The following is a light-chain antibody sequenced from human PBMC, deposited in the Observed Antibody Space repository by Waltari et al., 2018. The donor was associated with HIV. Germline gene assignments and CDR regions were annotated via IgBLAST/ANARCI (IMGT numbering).Light chain of an antibody. CDR2: KAS. J-gene: IGKJ1*01. Sequence: DIQMTQSPSTLSASAGDRVTITCRANQSITTWLAWYQLKPGKPPNLLIYKASGLISGVPSRFRGTGSGTEFTLTINSLQPDDFATYYCQQYDSDSPTFGQGTKVEVK. CDR1: QSITTW. CDR3: QQYDSDSPT. V-gene: IGKV1-5*03.